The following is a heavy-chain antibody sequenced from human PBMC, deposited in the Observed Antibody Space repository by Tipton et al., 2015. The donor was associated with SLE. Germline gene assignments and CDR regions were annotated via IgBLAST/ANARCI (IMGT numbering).Heavy chain of an antibody. Sequence: TLSLTCAVYGGSFSGYYWSWIRQPPGEGLEWIGESNRSGSTNYNPSLKSRVTISVDTSKNQFSLKLSSVTAADTAVYYCARGYDYGDYLGWFDPWGQGTLVTVSS. CDR3: ARGYDYGDYLGWFDP. V-gene: IGHV4-34*01. CDR1: GGSFSGYY. D-gene: IGHD4-17*01. J-gene: IGHJ5*02. CDR2: SNRSGST.